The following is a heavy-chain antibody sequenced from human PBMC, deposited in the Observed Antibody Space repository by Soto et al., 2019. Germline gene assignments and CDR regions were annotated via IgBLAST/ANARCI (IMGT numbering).Heavy chain of an antibody. D-gene: IGHD4-17*01. CDR2: ISTYTGNT. V-gene: IGHV1-18*01. CDR3: ATTTVVSLFRH. Sequence: EASVKVSCKASGYTFTSYGISWVRQAPGQGLEWMGWISTYTGNTDYAQKLQGRVTMTTDTSTSTAYMELRSLRSDDTAVYYYATTTVVSLFRHWGQGTLVTVSS. J-gene: IGHJ1*01. CDR1: GYTFTSYG.